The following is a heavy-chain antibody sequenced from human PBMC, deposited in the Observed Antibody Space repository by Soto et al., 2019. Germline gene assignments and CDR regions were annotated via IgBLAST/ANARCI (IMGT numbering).Heavy chain of an antibody. Sequence: QVQLQESGPGLVKPSGTLSLTCAVSGGSMKSSNWWSWVRQPPGKGLEWIGEIYHSGSTNYNPSLKSRVTVSVDTSKNQFSIKLSSVTAADTAVYYCATFPRSWLVAPADYWGQGTLVTVSS. CDR3: ATFPRSWLVAPADY. D-gene: IGHD6-13*01. CDR2: IYHSGST. J-gene: IGHJ4*02. CDR1: GGSMKSSNW. V-gene: IGHV4-4*02.